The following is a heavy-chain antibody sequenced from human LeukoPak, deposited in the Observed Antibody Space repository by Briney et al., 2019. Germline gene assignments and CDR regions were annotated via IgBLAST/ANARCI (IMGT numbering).Heavy chain of an antibody. V-gene: IGHV3-7*03. CDR1: GFTFSSYW. CDR2: IKQDGSEK. D-gene: IGHD3-3*01. CDR3: ASDFWSGYYPIDY. J-gene: IGHJ4*02. Sequence: GGSLRLSCAASGFTFSSYWMSWDRQAPGKGLEWVANIKQDGSEKYYVDSVKGRFTISRDNAKNSLYLQMNSLRAEDTAVYYCASDFWSGYYPIDYWGQGTLVTVSS.